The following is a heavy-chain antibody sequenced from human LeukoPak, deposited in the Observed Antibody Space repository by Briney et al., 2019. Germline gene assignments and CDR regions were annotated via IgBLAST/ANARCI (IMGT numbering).Heavy chain of an antibody. CDR1: GFTFINYV. CDR3: AKVHLEGASSLDQ. V-gene: IGHV3-30*18. Sequence: QPGRCLRLSCAAPGFTFINYVMHWVRQAPGNRLEWEAAISYDGSNKYYADSVKGRFTISRDNSKNTLYLQMSSLRTEDTAVYYWAKVHLEGASSLDQWGEGTLVTVSS. CDR2: ISYDGSNK. D-gene: IGHD1-26*01. J-gene: IGHJ4*02.